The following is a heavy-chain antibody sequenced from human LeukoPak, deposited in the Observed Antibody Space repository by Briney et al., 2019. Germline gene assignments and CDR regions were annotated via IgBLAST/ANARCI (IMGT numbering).Heavy chain of an antibody. V-gene: IGHV4-59*01. CDR2: IYYSGST. J-gene: IGHJ5*02. Sequence: SETPSLTCTVSGGSISSYYWSWIRQPPGKGLEWIGYIYYSGSTNYNPSLKSRVTISVDTSKNQFSLKLSSVTAADTAVYYCARVVVYGDYPSWFDPWGQGTLVTVSS. CDR1: GGSISSYY. D-gene: IGHD4-17*01. CDR3: ARVVVYGDYPSWFDP.